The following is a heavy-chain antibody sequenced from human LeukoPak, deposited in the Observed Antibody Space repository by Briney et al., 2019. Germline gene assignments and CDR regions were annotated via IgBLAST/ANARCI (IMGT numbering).Heavy chain of an antibody. CDR3: ARAPPRVTAAGYDY. Sequence: ASVKVSCKTSGYTFTNYGITWVRQAPGQGLEWVVWISANNGETNYAQKVQGRVTVTTDTSTSTAYMELRSLRSDDTAVYYCARAPPRVTAAGYDYWGQGTLVTASS. CDR2: ISANNGET. D-gene: IGHD6-13*01. V-gene: IGHV1-18*01. J-gene: IGHJ4*02. CDR1: GYTFTNYG.